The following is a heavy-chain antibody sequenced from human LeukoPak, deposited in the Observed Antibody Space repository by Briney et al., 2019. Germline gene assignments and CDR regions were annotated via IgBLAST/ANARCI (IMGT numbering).Heavy chain of an antibody. Sequence: PSETLSLTCTVSGGSMNSYYWSWIRQPPGKGLEWIGYIYYRGNTNYNPSLKSRVTMSVDTSKNQFSLKLSSATAADTAVYYCARVEALLWFGESHYYMDVWGKGTTVTVSS. CDR3: ARVEALLWFGESHYYMDV. V-gene: IGHV4-59*01. J-gene: IGHJ6*03. CDR1: GGSMNSYY. CDR2: IYYRGNT. D-gene: IGHD3-10*01.